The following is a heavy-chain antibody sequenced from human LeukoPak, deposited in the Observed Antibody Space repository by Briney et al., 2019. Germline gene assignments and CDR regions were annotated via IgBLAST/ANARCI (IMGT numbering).Heavy chain of an antibody. V-gene: IGHV4-39*01. CDR1: GGSLSSSSDD. Sequence: PETLSLTCTVAGGSLSSSSDDWAWIRQPPGKGLEWSGITHYSGSTYYNPSLKKRVTISVDTSKNQFPLQLSSAAAADTAVYYCARRRGDVWGKETTVTVSS. J-gene: IGHJ6*04. CDR2: THYSGST. CDR3: ARRRGDV.